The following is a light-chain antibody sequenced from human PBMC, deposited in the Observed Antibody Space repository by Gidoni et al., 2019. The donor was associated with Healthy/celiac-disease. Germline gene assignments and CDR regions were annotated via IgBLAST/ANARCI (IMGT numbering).Light chain of an antibody. J-gene: IGKJ3*01. V-gene: IGKV1-39*01. CDR2: AAS. CDR3: QQSYSTLLFT. CDR1: QSISSY. Sequence: DIQMTQSPSSLSASVGDRVTITCRASQSISSYFNWYQQKPGKAPKLLIHAASSLQSGVPSRFSGSGAGTDFTLTISSLQPEDFATYYCQQSYSTLLFTFGPGTKVDIK.